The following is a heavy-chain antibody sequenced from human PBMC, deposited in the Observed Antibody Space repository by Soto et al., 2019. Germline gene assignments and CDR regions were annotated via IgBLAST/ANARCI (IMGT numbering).Heavy chain of an antibody. V-gene: IGHV3-30-3*01. CDR1: GFTFSSYA. D-gene: IGHD6-19*01. Sequence: GGSLRLSCAASGFTFSSYAMHWVRQAPGKGLERVAVISYDGSNKYYADSVKGRFTISRDNSKNTLYLQMNSLRAEDTAVYYCARANVLYSSGWYENSYFDYWGQGTLVTVSS. CDR2: ISYDGSNK. J-gene: IGHJ4*02. CDR3: ARANVLYSSGWYENSYFDY.